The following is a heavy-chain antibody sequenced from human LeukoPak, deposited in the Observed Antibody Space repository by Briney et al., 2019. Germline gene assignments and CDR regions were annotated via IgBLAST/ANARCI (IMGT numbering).Heavy chain of an antibody. CDR2: ISAYNGNT. D-gene: IGHD5-18*01. Sequence: ASVKVSCKASGYTFTSYGITWVRQAPGQGLEWMGWISAYNGNTNYAQKIQDRVTMTTDTSTSTAYMELRSLRSDDTAMYYCARVLGIQLWGSSDYWGQGTLVTVSS. J-gene: IGHJ4*02. CDR1: GYTFTSYG. V-gene: IGHV1-18*01. CDR3: ARVLGIQLWGSSDY.